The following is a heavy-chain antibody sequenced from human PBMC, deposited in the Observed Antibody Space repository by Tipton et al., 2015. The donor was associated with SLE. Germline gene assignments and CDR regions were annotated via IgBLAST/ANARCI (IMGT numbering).Heavy chain of an antibody. Sequence: LRLSCTVSGASISSYYWSWIRQPPGKGLEWIGYVYDIEFTNYNPSLQSRVSMSIDTSKNQFSLRLRSLTAADTAIYYCARDGDGSDFWGQGTLVTVSS. J-gene: IGHJ4*02. CDR2: VYDIEFT. CDR1: GASISSYY. CDR3: ARDGDGSDF. D-gene: IGHD6-25*01. V-gene: IGHV4-59*12.